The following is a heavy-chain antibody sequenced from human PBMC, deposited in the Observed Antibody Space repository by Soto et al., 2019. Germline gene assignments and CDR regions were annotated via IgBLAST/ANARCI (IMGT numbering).Heavy chain of an antibody. Sequence: PGESLKISCKGSGYSFTSYWIGWVRQMPGKGLEWMGIIYPGDSDTRYSPSFQGQVTISADKSISTAYLQWSSLKASDTAMYYCARKSLKDDHPYYDSSCPFDYWGQVTLVTVSS. D-gene: IGHD3-22*01. CDR1: GYSFTSYW. CDR2: IYPGDSDT. V-gene: IGHV5-51*01. J-gene: IGHJ4*02. CDR3: ARKSLKDDHPYYDSSCPFDY.